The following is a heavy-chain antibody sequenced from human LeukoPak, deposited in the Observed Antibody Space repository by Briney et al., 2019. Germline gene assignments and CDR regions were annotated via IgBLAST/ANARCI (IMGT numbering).Heavy chain of an antibody. CDR2: ISSSSSTM. D-gene: IGHD3-22*01. V-gene: IGHV3-48*01. J-gene: IGHJ3*02. CDR1: GFTVFNYW. Sequence: GGSLRHSCAASGFTVFNYWMSWVRQAPGKGLEWVSYISSSSSTMYYADSVKGRFSISRDNAKNSLYLQMNSLRAEDTAVYYCARDHHRRLYDSQARDTFDIWGQGTMVTVSS. CDR3: ARDHHRRLYDSQARDTFDI.